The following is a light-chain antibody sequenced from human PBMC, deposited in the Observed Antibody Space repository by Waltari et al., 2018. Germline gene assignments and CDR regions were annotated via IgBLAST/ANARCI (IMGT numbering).Light chain of an antibody. V-gene: IGLV1-40*01. CDR3: QSYDSSLSGGYYA. CDR1: SSNIGAGYD. Sequence: QSVLTQPPSVSGAPGQRVTISCTGSSSNIGAGYDVHWYQQLPGTAPKLLIYGNSNRPSGVPDRFSGSKSGTSASLAITGLQAEDEADYYCQSYDSSLSGGYYAFGTGTKVTVL. J-gene: IGLJ1*01. CDR2: GNS.